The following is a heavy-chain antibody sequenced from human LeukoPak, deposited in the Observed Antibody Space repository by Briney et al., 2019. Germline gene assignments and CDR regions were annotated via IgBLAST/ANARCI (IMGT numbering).Heavy chain of an antibody. CDR2: VYYSGNT. Sequence: NPSETLSLTCTVSGGSISSSYWSWIRQPPGKGLEWIGYVYYSGNTNYNPSLKSRVTISIDTSKNQFSLRLNSVTAADTAVYYCARRANNYGLGYFDYWGQGTLVTVSS. D-gene: IGHD3-10*01. V-gene: IGHV4-59*08. CDR1: GGSISSSY. J-gene: IGHJ4*02. CDR3: ARRANNYGLGYFDY.